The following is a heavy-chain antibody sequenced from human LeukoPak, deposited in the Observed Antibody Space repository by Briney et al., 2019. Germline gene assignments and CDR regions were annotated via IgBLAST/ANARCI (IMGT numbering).Heavy chain of an antibody. CDR2: INPNSGGT. D-gene: IGHD3-10*01. V-gene: IGHV1-2*02. J-gene: IGHJ4*02. CDR1: GYTFTGYY. Sequence: ASVKVSCKASGYTFTGYYMHWVRQAPGQGLEWMGSINPNSGGTNYAQKFKGRVTMTRDTSISTAYMELSRLRSDDTAVYYCARDSGTMVRGVRGLGYWGQGTLVTVSS. CDR3: ARDSGTMVRGVRGLGY.